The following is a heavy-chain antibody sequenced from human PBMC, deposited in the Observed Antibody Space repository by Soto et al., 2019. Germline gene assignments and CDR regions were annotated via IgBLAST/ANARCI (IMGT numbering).Heavy chain of an antibody. J-gene: IGHJ4*02. D-gene: IGHD4-17*01. V-gene: IGHV3-15*01. CDR2: IKSKTDGGTT. Sequence: GSLRLSCAASGFTFSNAWMSWVRQAPGKGLEWVGRIKSKTDGGTTDYAAPVKGRFTISRDDSKNTLYLQMNSLKTEDTAVYYCTTEYGDYDSGYYFDYWGQGTLVTVSS. CDR1: GFTFSNAW. CDR3: TTEYGDYDSGYYFDY.